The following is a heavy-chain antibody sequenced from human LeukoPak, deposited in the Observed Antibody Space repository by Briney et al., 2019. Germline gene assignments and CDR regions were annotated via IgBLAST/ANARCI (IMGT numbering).Heavy chain of an antibody. V-gene: IGHV3-53*01. J-gene: IGHJ4*02. CDR1: GFIVSTNY. Sequence: GGPLRLSCAASGFIVSTNYVSWVRQAPGKGLEWVSVLYSDGTTYYADSVKGRFTISRDNSQNTLYLQMNNLRAEDTAVYYCARAAYDSNGYTANHDYWGQGTLVTVSS. D-gene: IGHD3-22*01. CDR2: LYSDGTT. CDR3: ARAAYDSNGYTANHDY.